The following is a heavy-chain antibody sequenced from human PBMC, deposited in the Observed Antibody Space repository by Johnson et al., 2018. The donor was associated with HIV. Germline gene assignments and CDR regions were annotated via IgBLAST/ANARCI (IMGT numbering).Heavy chain of an antibody. CDR3: ARDNVFIGAPNERAFDI. CDR2: IYSGGST. J-gene: IGHJ3*02. Sequence: GQLVESGGGLVQPGGSLRLSCAASGLTVRSHYMSWVRQAPGKGLEWVSLIYSGGSTYYADSVKGRFPISRDNSKNTLYPQMNSLRGEDTAVYYCARDNVFIGAPNERAFDIWGQGTMVTVSS. D-gene: IGHD1-26*01. V-gene: IGHV3-66*02. CDR1: GLTVRSHY.